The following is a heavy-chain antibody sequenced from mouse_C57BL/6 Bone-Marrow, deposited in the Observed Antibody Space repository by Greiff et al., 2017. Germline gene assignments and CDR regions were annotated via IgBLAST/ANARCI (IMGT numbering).Heavy chain of an antibody. D-gene: IGHD2-3*01. J-gene: IGHJ4*01. V-gene: IGHV1-82*01. Sequence: VKLVESGPELVKPGASVKISCKASGYAFSSSWMNWVKQRPGKGLEWIGRIYPGDGDTNYNGKFKGKATLTADKSSSTAYMQLSSLTSEDSAVYFCAREWLLRPYAMDYWGQGTSVTVSS. CDR1: GYAFSSSW. CDR2: IYPGDGDT. CDR3: AREWLLRPYAMDY.